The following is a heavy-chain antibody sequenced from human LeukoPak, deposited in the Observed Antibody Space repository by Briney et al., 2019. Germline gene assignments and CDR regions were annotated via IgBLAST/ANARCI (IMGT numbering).Heavy chain of an antibody. V-gene: IGHV1-24*01. D-gene: IGHD3-10*01. CDR3: ATRSSNAYGLTYYGMDV. CDR1: GYTLTELS. Sequence: ASVTVSCKVSGYTLTELSMHWVRQAPGKGLEGMGGFDPEDGETIYAQKFQGRVTMTEDTSTDTAYMELSSLRSEDTAVYYCATRSSNAYGLTYYGMDVWGKGTTVTVSS. CDR2: FDPEDGET. J-gene: IGHJ6*04.